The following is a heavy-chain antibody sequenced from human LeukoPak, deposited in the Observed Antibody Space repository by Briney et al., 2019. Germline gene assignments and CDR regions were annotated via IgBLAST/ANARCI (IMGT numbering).Heavy chain of an antibody. V-gene: IGHV3-11*01. CDR2: IGGSGSSV. CDR3: ARLVWLPDS. D-gene: IGHD3/OR15-3a*01. CDR1: GFSFSDYY. J-gene: IGHJ4*02. Sequence: GRSLRLSCAASGFSFSDYYMSWVRQAPGRGLEYVSYIGGSGSSVYYADSVKGRFTISRDNAKKSLYLQMDSLRAEDTAVYYCARLVWLPDSWGQGTLVTVSS.